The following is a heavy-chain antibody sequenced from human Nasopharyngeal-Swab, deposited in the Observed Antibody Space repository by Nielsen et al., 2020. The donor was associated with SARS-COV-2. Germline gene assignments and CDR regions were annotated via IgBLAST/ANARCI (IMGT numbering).Heavy chain of an antibody. CDR1: GFTFSSYW. Sequence: GESLKISCAASGFTFSSYWMSWVRQAPGKGLEWVANIKQDGSEKYYVDSVKGRLTISRDNAKNSLYLQMNSLRAEDTAVYYCAREWGYYDSSGLNYYYYGMDVWGQGTTVTVSS. CDR2: IKQDGSEK. CDR3: AREWGYYDSSGLNYYYYGMDV. D-gene: IGHD3-22*01. V-gene: IGHV3-7*01. J-gene: IGHJ6*02.